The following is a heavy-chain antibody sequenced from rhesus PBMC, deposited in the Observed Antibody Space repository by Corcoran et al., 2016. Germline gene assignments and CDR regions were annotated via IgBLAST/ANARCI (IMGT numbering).Heavy chain of an antibody. CDR3: ARTSGTWNGAEYFDF. J-gene: IGHJ1*01. V-gene: IGHV4S10*01. Sequence: QVQLQESAPGVVKPSETLSLTCAVSGGSISASYLWSCIRQPPVHGLVWIGSIYGSNTSTNYHPSLKSRVTISKDTSKNQFSLKLTSVIAADTAVYYCARTSGTWNGAEYFDFWGQGALVTVSS. CDR1: GGSISASYL. D-gene: IGHD6-25*01. CDR2: IYGSNTST.